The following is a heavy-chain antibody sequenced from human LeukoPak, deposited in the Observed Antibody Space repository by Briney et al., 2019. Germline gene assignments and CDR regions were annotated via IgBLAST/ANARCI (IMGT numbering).Heavy chain of an antibody. D-gene: IGHD6-13*01. Sequence: SETLSLTCTVSGGSISSSSYYWGWIRQPPGKGLEWIGSIYYSGSTYYNPSLKSRATISVDTSKNQFSLRLSSVTAADTAVYYCAGPGIVGAGTDRGFDYWGQGTLVTVSS. V-gene: IGHV4-39*07. CDR2: IYYSGST. CDR3: AGPGIVGAGTDRGFDY. J-gene: IGHJ4*02. CDR1: GGSISSSSYY.